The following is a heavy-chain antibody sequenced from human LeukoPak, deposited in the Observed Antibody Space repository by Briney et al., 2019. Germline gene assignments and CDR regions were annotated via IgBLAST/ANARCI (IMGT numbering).Heavy chain of an antibody. CDR1: GYTFTSYD. Sequence: ASVKVSCKASGYTFTSYDINWVRQATGQGLEWMGWMNPNSGNTGYAQKFQGRVTITRNTSISTAYMELSSLRSEDTAVYYCARGGPRDYYEDYWGKGTLVTVSS. D-gene: IGHD3-22*01. J-gene: IGHJ4*02. CDR3: ARGGPRDYYEDY. CDR2: MNPNSGNT. V-gene: IGHV1-8*03.